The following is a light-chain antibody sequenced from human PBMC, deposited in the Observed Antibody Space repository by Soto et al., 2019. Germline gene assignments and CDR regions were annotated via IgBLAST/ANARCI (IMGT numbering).Light chain of an antibody. V-gene: IGLV1-44*01. CDR1: NSNIGRND. CDR3: AAWDDTLRARV. J-gene: IGLJ2*01. CDR2: SND. Sequence: QPVPAQPPSASGTPGQRVTISCSGSNSNIGRNDVTWYQQVPGTAPQCLIYSNDQRPSGVPDRISGSRSGTSASLAISGLQSGDEAEYYCAAWDDTLRARVFGGGTKLTVL.